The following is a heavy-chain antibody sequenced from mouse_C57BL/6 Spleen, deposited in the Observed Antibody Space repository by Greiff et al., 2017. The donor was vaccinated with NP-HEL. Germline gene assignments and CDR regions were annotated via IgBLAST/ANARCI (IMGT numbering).Heavy chain of an antibody. J-gene: IGHJ2*01. V-gene: IGHV1-80*01. CDR2: IYPGDGDT. CDR3: ARSYSNYVFDY. D-gene: IGHD2-5*01. CDR1: GYAFSSYW. Sequence: QVQLKESGAELVKPGASVKISCKASGYAFSSYWMNWVKQRPGKGLEWIGQIYPGDGDTNYNGKFKGKATLTADKSSSTAYMQLSSLTSEDSAVYFCARSYSNYVFDYWGQGTTLTVSS.